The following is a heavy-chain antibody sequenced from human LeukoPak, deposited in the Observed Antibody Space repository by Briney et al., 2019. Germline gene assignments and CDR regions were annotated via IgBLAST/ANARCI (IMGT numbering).Heavy chain of an antibody. V-gene: IGHV1-2*02. CDR1: GYTFTGYY. CDR2: INPNSGGT. CDR3: ARHDFYSNYPHNWFDP. D-gene: IGHD4-11*01. J-gene: IGHJ5*02. Sequence: ASVKVSCKASGYTFTGYYMHLVRQAPGQGLEWMGWINPNSGGTNYAQKFQGRVTMTRDTSISTAYMELSRLRSDDTAVYYCARHDFYSNYPHNWFDPWGQGTLVTISS.